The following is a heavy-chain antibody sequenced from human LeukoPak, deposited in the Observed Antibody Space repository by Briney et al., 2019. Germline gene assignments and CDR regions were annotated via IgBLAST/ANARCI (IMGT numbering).Heavy chain of an antibody. CDR2: IYYSGST. V-gene: IGHV4-59*01. Sequence: SETLSLTCTVSGGSISSYYWSWTRQPPGKGLEWIGYIYYSGSTNYNPSLKSRVTISVDTSKNQFSLKLSSVTAADTAVYYCARSTDNWNAHLDYWGQGTLVTVSS. D-gene: IGHD1-20*01. J-gene: IGHJ4*02. CDR1: GGSISSYY. CDR3: ARSTDNWNAHLDY.